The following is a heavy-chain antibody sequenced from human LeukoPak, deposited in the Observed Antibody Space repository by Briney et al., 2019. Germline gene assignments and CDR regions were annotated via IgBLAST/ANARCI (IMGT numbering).Heavy chain of an antibody. CDR3: ARDLGYDSSGYHY. Sequence: PSETLSLICAVSGDSFSTSYWTWIRQPAGKGLEWIGRIYTSGSANYHPPLKSRVTMSIDTSKKQFSLNLSSVTAADTAVYYCARDLGYDSSGYHYWGQGTLVTVSS. V-gene: IGHV4-4*07. J-gene: IGHJ4*02. CDR1: GDSFSTSY. CDR2: IYTSGSA. D-gene: IGHD3-22*01.